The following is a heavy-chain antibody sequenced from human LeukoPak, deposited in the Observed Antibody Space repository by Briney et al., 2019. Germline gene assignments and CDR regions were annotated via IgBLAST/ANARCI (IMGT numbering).Heavy chain of an antibody. D-gene: IGHD3-10*01. CDR2: INHSGST. J-gene: IGHJ4*02. V-gene: IGHV4-34*01. CDR1: GGSFSGYY. Sequence: SETLSLTCAVYGGSFSGYYWSWIRQPPGKGLEWIGEINHSGSTNYNPSLKSRVTISVDTSKNQFSLKLSSVTAADTAVYYCARLNGSGSSSFWGQGTLVTDSS. CDR3: ARLNGSGSSSF.